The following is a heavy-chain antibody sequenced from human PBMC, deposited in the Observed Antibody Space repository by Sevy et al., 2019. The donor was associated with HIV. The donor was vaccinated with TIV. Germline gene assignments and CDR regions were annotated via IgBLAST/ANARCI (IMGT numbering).Heavy chain of an antibody. V-gene: IGHV5-51*01. Sequence: GESLKISCKGSGYSFTSYWIGWVRQMPGKGLEWMGIIYPGDSDTRYSPSFQGQVTISADKSISTAYLQWSSLKAADTALYYGARGRDNYYGSGSLDYWGQGTLVTVSS. CDR3: ARGRDNYYGSGSLDY. CDR2: IYPGDSDT. CDR1: GYSFTSYW. D-gene: IGHD3-10*01. J-gene: IGHJ4*02.